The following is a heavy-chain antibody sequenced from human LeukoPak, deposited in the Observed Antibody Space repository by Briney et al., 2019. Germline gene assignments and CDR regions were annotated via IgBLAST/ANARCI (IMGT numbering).Heavy chain of an antibody. CDR2: INHSGST. J-gene: IGHJ4*02. CDR1: GGPFSDYY. D-gene: IGHD6-6*01. V-gene: IGHV4-34*01. Sequence: SETLSLTCAVYGGPFSDYYWSWIRQPPGKGLEWIGEINHSGSTNYNPSLKSRVTISVDTSKNQFSLKLSSVIAADTAVYYCAGSIAARLDYWGQGTLVTVSS. CDR3: AGSIAARLDY.